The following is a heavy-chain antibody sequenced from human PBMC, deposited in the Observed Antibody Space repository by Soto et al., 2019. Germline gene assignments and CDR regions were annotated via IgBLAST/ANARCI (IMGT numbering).Heavy chain of an antibody. J-gene: IGHJ4*02. Sequence: QVQLPESGPGLVKHTETLSLTCTVSGGSISSYYWSWIRQPPGKGLEWIGYIYYSGSTNYNPSLKSRVTISVDTSKNQFSLKLSSVTAADTAVYYCARHHDSWGQGTLVTVSS. CDR1: GGSISSYY. CDR2: IYYSGST. CDR3: ARHHDS. V-gene: IGHV4-59*08.